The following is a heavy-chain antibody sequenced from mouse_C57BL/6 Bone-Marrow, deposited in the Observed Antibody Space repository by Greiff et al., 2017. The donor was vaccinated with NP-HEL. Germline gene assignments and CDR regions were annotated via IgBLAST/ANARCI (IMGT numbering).Heavy chain of an antibody. Sequence: EVKVVESGGGLVQPGGSLKLSCAASGFTFSDYGMAWVRQAPRKGPEWVAFISNLAYSIYYADTVTGRFTISRENAKNTLYLGMSSLRSEDTAMYYCARPQSTMVTTGFAYWGQGTLVTVSA. CDR3: ARPQSTMVTTGFAY. D-gene: IGHD2-2*01. CDR2: ISNLAYSI. V-gene: IGHV5-15*01. CDR1: GFTFSDYG. J-gene: IGHJ3*01.